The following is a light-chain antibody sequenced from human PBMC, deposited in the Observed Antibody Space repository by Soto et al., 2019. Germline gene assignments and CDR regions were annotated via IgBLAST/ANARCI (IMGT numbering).Light chain of an antibody. Sequence: QSALTQPRSVSGSPGQSVTISCTGTSSDVGDYNYVSWYQHHPGKAPKLMIYDVSKRPSGVPDRFSGSKSGNTASLTISGLQAEDEADYYCCSYAGSYTLVFGGGTKLTVL. CDR3: CSYAGSYTLV. CDR2: DVS. J-gene: IGLJ2*01. CDR1: SSDVGDYNY. V-gene: IGLV2-11*01.